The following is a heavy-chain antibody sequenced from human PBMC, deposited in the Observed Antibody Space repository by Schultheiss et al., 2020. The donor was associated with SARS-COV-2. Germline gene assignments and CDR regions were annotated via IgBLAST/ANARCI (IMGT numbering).Heavy chain of an antibody. CDR2: ISSSGSTI. D-gene: IGHD2-2*01. CDR1: GFTFSDYY. J-gene: IGHJ6*04. CDR3: ARVFIVVVPAAPDV. V-gene: IGHV3-11*01. Sequence: GGSLRLSCAASGFTFSDYYMSWIRQAPGKGLEWVSYISSSGSTIYYADSVKGRFTISRDNAKNSLYLQMNSLRAEDTAVYYCARVFIVVVPAAPDVWGKGTTVTVSS.